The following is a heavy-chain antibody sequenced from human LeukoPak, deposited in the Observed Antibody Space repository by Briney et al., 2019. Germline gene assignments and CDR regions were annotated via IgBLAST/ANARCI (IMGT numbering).Heavy chain of an antibody. J-gene: IGHJ4*02. CDR1: GDTFTSYA. D-gene: IGHD6-13*01. V-gene: IGHV1-69*06. CDR2: IIPIFGTA. Sequence: GASVKVSCKASGDTFTSYAISWVRQAPGQGLEWMGGIIPIFGTANYAQKFQGRVTITADKSTSTAYMELSSLRSEDTAVYYCAKGLLGTYSSSWYYFDYWGQGTLVTVSS. CDR3: AKGLLGTYSSSWYYFDY.